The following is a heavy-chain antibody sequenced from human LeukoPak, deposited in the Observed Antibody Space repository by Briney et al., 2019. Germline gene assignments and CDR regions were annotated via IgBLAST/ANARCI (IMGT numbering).Heavy chain of an antibody. J-gene: IGHJ4*02. Sequence: SVKVSCKASGGTFTSYANSWVRQAPGQGLEWMGRIIPIFGTANYAQKFQGRVTITTDESTSKDYRELSSLRSEDTAVYYCATVDTAMVIIYWGQGTLVTVSS. CDR1: GGTFTSYA. V-gene: IGHV1-69*05. CDR3: ATVDTAMVIIY. CDR2: IIPIFGTA. D-gene: IGHD5-18*01.